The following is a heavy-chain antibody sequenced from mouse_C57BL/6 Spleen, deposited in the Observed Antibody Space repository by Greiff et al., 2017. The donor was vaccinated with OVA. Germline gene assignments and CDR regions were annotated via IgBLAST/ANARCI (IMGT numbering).Heavy chain of an antibody. CDR1: GYTFTDYY. J-gene: IGHJ4*01. CDR2: INPNTGGT. Sequence: VQLKQPGPELVKPGASVKISCKASGYTFTDYYMHWVKQSHGQSLEWIGDINPNTGGTSYNQNFKGTATLTVDKSSSTAYMELRSLTSEDSAVDYCARGMVTEYYGREYWGKGTSVTVSS. V-gene: IGHV1-26*01. D-gene: IGHD2-2*01. CDR3: ARGMVTEYYGREY.